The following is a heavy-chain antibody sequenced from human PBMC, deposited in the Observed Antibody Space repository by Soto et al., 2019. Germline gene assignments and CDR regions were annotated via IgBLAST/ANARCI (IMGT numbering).Heavy chain of an antibody. CDR2: INPNSGGT. V-gene: IGHV1-2*04. CDR3: AREQYDYGDFPGAVSYYCCIDV. J-gene: IGHJ6*02. Sequence: ASVKVSCKASGYTFTGYYMHWVRQAPGQGLEWMGWINPNSGGTNYAQKFQGWVTMTRDTSISTAYMELSRLRSDDTAVYYCAREQYDYGDFPGAVSYYCCIDVWGQGTTVTVSS. D-gene: IGHD4-17*01. CDR1: GYTFTGYY.